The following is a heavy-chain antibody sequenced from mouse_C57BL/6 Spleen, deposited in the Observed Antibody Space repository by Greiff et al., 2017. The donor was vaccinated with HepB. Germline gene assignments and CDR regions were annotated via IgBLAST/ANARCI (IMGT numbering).Heavy chain of an antibody. CDR1: GFTFSSYA. V-gene: IGHV5-4*03. CDR3: ARIGSTMVTTRYFDY. D-gene: IGHD2-1*01. J-gene: IGHJ2*01. CDR2: ISDGGSYT. Sequence: DVMLVESGGGLVKPGGSLKLSCAASGFTFSSYAMSWVRQTPEKRLEWVATISDGGSYTYYPDNVKGRFTISRDNAKNNLYLQMSHLKSEDTAMYYYARIGSTMVTTRYFDYWGQGTTLTVSS.